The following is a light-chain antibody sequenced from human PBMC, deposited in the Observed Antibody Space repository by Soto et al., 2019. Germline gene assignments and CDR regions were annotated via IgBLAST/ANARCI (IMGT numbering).Light chain of an antibody. CDR2: GAS. CDR3: QQYGSSPRT. J-gene: IGKJ1*01. Sequence: TQSPATLSVSPGERVTFSCRASQSISTNLAWYQQKPGQAPRLLIYGASSRATGIPDRFSGSGSGTDFTLTISRLEPEDFAVYYCQQYGSSPRTFGQGTKVDIK. CDR1: QSISTN. V-gene: IGKV3-20*01.